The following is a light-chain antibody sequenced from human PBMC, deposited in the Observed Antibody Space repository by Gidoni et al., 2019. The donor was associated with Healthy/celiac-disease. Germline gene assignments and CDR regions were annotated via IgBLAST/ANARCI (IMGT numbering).Light chain of an antibody. CDR3: QQYYSTLLT. Sequence: DLVMTQSPDSLAVFLGGRATINCKSSQSVLYSTNNKNYLAWYQQKPGQPPKLLIYWASTRESGVPDRFSGSGSGTDFTLTIGSLQAEDVAVYYCQQYYSTLLTFGGGTKVEIK. V-gene: IGKV4-1*01. CDR2: WAS. CDR1: QSVLYSTNNKNY. J-gene: IGKJ4*01.